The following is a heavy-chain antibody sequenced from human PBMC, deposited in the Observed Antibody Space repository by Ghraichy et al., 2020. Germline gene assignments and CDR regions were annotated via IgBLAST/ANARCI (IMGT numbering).Heavy chain of an antibody. V-gene: IGHV3-7*03. D-gene: IGHD1-26*01. J-gene: IGHJ3*02. CDR2: MKQDGDEK. CDR1: GFTLSRHY. CDR3: AREAIVGTTDEAFDI. Sequence: GGSLRLSCAASGFTLSRHYMSWVRQAPGKGLEWVANMKQDGDEKYYVDSVKGRFIISKDNAKNVLFLQMNSLRVEDTAVYYCAREAIVGTTDEAFDIWGQGTTVTVSS.